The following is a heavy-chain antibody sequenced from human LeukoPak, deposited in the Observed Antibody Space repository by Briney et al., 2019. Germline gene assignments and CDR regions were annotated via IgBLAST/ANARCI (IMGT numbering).Heavy chain of an antibody. CDR1: GFTFSIYA. CDR2: ISGSGGST. Sequence: GGSLRLSCAPSGFTFSIYAMSWVRQAPGKGLEWVSGISGSGGSTYYADSVKGLFTISRDNSKNTLYLQMNSLRAEDTAIYYCAKFEWLVPHFVHWGQGTLVTVSS. V-gene: IGHV3-23*01. J-gene: IGHJ4*02. CDR3: AKFEWLVPHFVH. D-gene: IGHD6-19*01.